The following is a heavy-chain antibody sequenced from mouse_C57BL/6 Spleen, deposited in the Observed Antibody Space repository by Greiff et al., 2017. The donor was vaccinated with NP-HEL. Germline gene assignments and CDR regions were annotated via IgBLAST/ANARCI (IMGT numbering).Heavy chain of an antibody. D-gene: IGHD2-1*01. CDR1: GYTFTSYG. J-gene: IGHJ2*01. CDR3: ARRGVYDGNSPFDY. Sequence: QVQLQQSGAELARPGASVKLSCKASGYTFTSYGISWVKQRTGQGLEWIGEIYPRSGNTYYNEKFKGKATLTADKSSSPAYMQLRSLTSEDSAVYVCARRGVYDGNSPFDYWGQGTTLTVSS. V-gene: IGHV1-81*01. CDR2: IYPRSGNT.